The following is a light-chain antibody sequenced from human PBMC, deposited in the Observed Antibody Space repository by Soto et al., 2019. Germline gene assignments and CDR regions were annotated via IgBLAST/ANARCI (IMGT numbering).Light chain of an antibody. CDR3: LLFHNGARV. J-gene: IGLJ2*01. Sequence: QAVVTQEPSLTVSPGGTVTLTCGSSTGGVTSGHYPYWFQQKPGQAPRTLIYDTFNKQSWTPARFSGSLLGGKAALTLSGAQPEDEADYYCLLFHNGARVFGGGTKLTVL. V-gene: IGLV7-46*01. CDR1: TGGVTSGHY. CDR2: DTF.